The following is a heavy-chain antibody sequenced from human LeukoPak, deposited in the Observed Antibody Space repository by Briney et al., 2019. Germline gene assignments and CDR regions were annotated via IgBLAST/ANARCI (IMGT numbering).Heavy chain of an antibody. J-gene: IGHJ5*02. D-gene: IGHD3-9*01. V-gene: IGHV4-31*03. Sequence: SPTLSLTCPVSGGSISSGGYYSTWIRQHPGKGLEWIGDIYYSGRTYYNPSLKSRVTISVDTSKNQFSLKLRSVTAADTAVYYCARGDWFTWFDRWGQGTLVTVSS. CDR2: IYYSGRT. CDR3: ARGDWFTWFDR. CDR1: GGSISSGGYY.